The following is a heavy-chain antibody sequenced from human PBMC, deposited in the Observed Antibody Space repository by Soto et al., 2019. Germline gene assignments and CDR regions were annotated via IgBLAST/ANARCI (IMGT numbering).Heavy chain of an antibody. Sequence: SQTLSLTCAISGDSVSSNSAAWNWIRQSPSRGLEWLGRTYYRSKWYNDYAVSVKSRITINPDTSKNQFSLQLNSVTPEDTAVYYCAREVAVAGAYYYYYYGMDVWGQGTTVTVSS. J-gene: IGHJ6*02. CDR1: GDSVSSNSAA. CDR2: TYYRSKWYN. V-gene: IGHV6-1*01. CDR3: AREVAVAGAYYYYYYGMDV. D-gene: IGHD6-19*01.